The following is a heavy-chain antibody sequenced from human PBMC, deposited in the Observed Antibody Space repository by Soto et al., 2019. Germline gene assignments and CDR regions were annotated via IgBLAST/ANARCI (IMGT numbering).Heavy chain of an antibody. Sequence: PGKSLKISCKGFGYSFTSYWIGWVRQMPGKGLEYMGIIYPGDYDTRYSPSFRGQVSISVDNSISTAYLQWSSLKASDTAIYYCARGLTSFSNPYYFDYWGQGTLVTVSS. V-gene: IGHV5-51*01. CDR2: IYPGDYDT. CDR1: GYSFTSYW. CDR3: ARGLTSFSNPYYFDY. J-gene: IGHJ4*02. D-gene: IGHD2-21*02.